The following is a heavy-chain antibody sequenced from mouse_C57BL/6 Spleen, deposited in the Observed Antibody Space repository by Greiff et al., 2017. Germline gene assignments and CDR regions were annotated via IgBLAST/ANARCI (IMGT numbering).Heavy chain of an antibody. Sequence: QVQLQQSGPELVKPGASVKMSCKASGYAFTSSWINWVKQRPGQGLEWIGRIYPGDGDTNYNEKFKGKATLTVDKSSSTAYMQLHSLTSEDSAVYFCARDRYYGSSYLDYWGQGTTVTVSS. CDR1: GYAFTSSW. J-gene: IGHJ4*01. D-gene: IGHD1-1*01. CDR3: ARDRYYGSSYLDY. V-gene: IGHV1-82*01. CDR2: IYPGDGDT.